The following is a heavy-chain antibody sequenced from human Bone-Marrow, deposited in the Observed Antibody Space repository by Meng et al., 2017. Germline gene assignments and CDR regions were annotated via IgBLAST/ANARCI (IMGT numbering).Heavy chain of an antibody. D-gene: IGHD2-2*01. Sequence: QVQLQQWGACLLRPSETLSLTCAVYGGSFSGYYWSWIRQPPGKGLEWIGEINHSGSTNYNPSLKSRVTISVDTSKNQFSLKLSSVTAADTAVYYCARGRGTMPYWYFDLWGRGTLVTVSS. CDR1: GGSFSGYY. CDR2: INHSGST. V-gene: IGHV4-34*01. J-gene: IGHJ2*01. CDR3: ARGRGTMPYWYFDL.